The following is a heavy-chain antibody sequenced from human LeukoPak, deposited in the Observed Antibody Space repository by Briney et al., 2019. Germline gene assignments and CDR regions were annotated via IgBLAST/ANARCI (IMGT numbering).Heavy chain of an antibody. Sequence: PSETLSLTCGVSGGAFSSYYWSWIRQAPGKGLEWIGEMIHSGSSNYNPSLRSRVTISGDTSKNQFSLKLNSLTAADTAVYYCARGNTVATILGGLHGTTAFDFWGQGILITVSS. J-gene: IGHJ4*02. V-gene: IGHV4-34*01. D-gene: IGHD5-12*01. CDR2: MIHSGSS. CDR3: ARGNTVATILGGLHGTTAFDF. CDR1: GGAFSSYY.